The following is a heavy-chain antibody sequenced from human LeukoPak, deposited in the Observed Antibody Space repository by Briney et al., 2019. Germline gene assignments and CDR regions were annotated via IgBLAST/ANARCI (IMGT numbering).Heavy chain of an antibody. CDR2: IYYSGST. Sequence: PSETLSLTCTVSGGSISGSSYYWGWIRQPPGKGLEWIGSIYYSGSTYYNPSLKSRVTISVDTSKNQFSLKLSSVTAADTAVYYCARQGGILTGYYNVRGDFDYWGQGTLVTVSS. J-gene: IGHJ4*02. D-gene: IGHD3-9*01. V-gene: IGHV4-39*01. CDR3: ARQGGILTGYYNVRGDFDY. CDR1: GGSISGSSYY.